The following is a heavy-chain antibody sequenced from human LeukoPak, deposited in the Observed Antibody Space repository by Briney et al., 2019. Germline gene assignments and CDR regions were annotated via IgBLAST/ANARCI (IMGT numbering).Heavy chain of an antibody. CDR3: ARHRESYVVPAWDY. V-gene: IGHV4-38-2*01. CDR1: GYSISSGYY. Sequence: PSETLSLTCAVSGYSISSGYYWGWIRQPPGKGLEWIGSIYHSGSTYSNPSLKSRVTLSVDTSKKQFSLSLSSVTAADAAVYYCARHRESYVVPAWDYWGQGTLVTVSS. CDR2: IYHSGST. D-gene: IGHD2-2*01. J-gene: IGHJ4*02.